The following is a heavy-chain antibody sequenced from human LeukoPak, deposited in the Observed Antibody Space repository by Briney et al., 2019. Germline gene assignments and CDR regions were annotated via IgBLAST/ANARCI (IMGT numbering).Heavy chain of an antibody. CDR1: DYSISSGYY. Sequence: SETLSLTCTVSDYSISSGYYWGWIRQPPGKGLEWIGSIYHSGSTYYNPSLKSRVTISVDTSKNQFSLKLSSVTAADTAVYYCARVGGYYYDSSGYYYFDYWGQGTLVTVSS. D-gene: IGHD3-22*01. CDR2: IYHSGST. V-gene: IGHV4-38-2*02. J-gene: IGHJ4*02. CDR3: ARVGGYYYDSSGYYYFDY.